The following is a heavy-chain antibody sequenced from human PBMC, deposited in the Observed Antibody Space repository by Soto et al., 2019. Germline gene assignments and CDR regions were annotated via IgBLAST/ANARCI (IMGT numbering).Heavy chain of an antibody. CDR3: AKVVRGYYYYGMDV. CDR1: GFTFSSYA. D-gene: IGHD6-13*01. CDR2: ISGSGGST. Sequence: EVQLLESGGGLVQPGGSLRLTCAASGFTFSSYAMSWVRQAPGKGLEWVSAISGSGGSTYYADSVKGRFTISRDNSKNTLYLQMSSLRAEDTAVYYCAKVVRGYYYYGMDVWGQGTTVTVS. V-gene: IGHV3-23*01. J-gene: IGHJ6*02.